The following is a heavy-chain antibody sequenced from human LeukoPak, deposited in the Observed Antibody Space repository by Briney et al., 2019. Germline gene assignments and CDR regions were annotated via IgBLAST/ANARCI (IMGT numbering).Heavy chain of an antibody. J-gene: IGHJ5*02. CDR3: AKRLRGVTNNWFDP. CDR2: IYYSGST. CDR1: GGSISSSSYY. V-gene: IGHV4-39*07. D-gene: IGHD3-10*01. Sequence: SETLSLTCTVSGGSISSSSYYWGWIRQPPGKGLEWIGSIYYSGSTYYNPSLKSRVTISVDTSKNQFSLKLSSVTAADTAVYYCAKRLRGVTNNWFDPWGQGTLVTVSS.